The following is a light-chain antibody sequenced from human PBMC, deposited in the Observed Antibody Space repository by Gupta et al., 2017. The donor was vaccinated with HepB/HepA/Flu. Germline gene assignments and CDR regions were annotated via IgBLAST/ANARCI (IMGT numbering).Light chain of an antibody. CDR2: WAS. Sequence: DIIMTHSPDSLALSLGERATINCKSSQSVLFSSNNKNYVAWYQHKPGQPPKLLFYWASNRESGVPDRFSGSGSGTDFSLTISSLQAEDVAIYYCQQYYSTPCSFGQGTKLEIK. CDR3: QQYYSTPCS. CDR1: QSVLFSSNNKNY. V-gene: IGKV4-1*01. J-gene: IGKJ2*04.